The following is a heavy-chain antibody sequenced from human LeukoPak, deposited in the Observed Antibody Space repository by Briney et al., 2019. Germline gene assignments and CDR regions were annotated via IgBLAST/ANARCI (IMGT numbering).Heavy chain of an antibody. D-gene: IGHD2-15*01. CDR3: ARGGIGYCSDGTCYFDY. V-gene: IGHV7-4-1*02. CDR1: GYTFTKYA. CDR2: INTNTGNP. J-gene: IGHJ4*02. Sequence: ASVKVSCKASGYTFTKYAMIWVRQAPGQGLEWMGWINTNTGNPTYAQGFTGRIVFSLDTSVSTAYLQTSSLKAEDTAVYYCARGGIGYCSDGTCYFDYWGQGTLVTVSS.